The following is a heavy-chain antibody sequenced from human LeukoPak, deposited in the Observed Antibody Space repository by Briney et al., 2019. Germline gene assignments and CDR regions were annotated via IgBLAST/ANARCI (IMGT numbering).Heavy chain of an antibody. J-gene: IGHJ4*02. CDR2: IYSGGST. D-gene: IGHD3-10*01. CDR3: ASDGSTRVREVCTTPDFDF. V-gene: IGHV3-53*01. CDR1: GFTVSSNY. Sequence: GGSLRLSCAASGFTVSSNYMSWVRQAPGKGLEWVSVIYSGGSTYYADSVKGRFTISRDNSKNTLYLQMNSLRADGTAVHCGASDGSTRVREVCTTPDFDFWRQRTLVTVSS.